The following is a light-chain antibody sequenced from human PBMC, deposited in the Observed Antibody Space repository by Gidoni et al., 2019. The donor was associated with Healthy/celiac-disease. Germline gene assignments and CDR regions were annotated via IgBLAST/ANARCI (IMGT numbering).Light chain of an antibody. CDR1: QSASSY. Sequence: EFVLTQSPATLSLSPGERATLSCRASQSASSYLAWYQQKPGQAPRLLIYDASNRATGIPARFSGSGSGTDFTLTISSREPEDFAVYYCQQRRNWPPLTFGGGTKVEIK. V-gene: IGKV3-11*01. J-gene: IGKJ4*01. CDR3: QQRRNWPPLT. CDR2: DAS.